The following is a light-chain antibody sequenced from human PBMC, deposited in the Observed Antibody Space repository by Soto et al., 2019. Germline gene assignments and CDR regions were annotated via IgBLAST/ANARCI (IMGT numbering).Light chain of an antibody. Sequence: QSVLTQPPPASGTPGQRGTLSCSGSSSKIGSNYVYWYQQLPGTAPKLLIYRNNQRPSGVPDRFSGSKSGTSASLAISGLRSEDEADYYCAAWDDSLSGQVFGTGTKVTVL. V-gene: IGLV1-47*01. J-gene: IGLJ1*01. CDR3: AAWDDSLSGQV. CDR2: RNN. CDR1: SSKIGSNY.